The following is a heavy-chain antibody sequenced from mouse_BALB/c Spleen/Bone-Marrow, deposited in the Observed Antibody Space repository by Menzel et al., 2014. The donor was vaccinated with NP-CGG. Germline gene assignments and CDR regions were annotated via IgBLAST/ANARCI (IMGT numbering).Heavy chain of an antibody. D-gene: IGHD1-2*01. V-gene: IGHV4-1*02. CDR2: INPDSSTI. Sequence: EVKLEESGGGLVQPGGSLKLSCAASGFDFSRYWMSWVRQAPGKGLEWIGEINPDSSTINYSPSLKDKFIISRDNAKNTLDLQMSKVRSEGTALYYCARQGCYGYSDYWGQGTTHTVSS. J-gene: IGHJ2*01. CDR1: GFDFSRYW. CDR3: ARQGCYGYSDY.